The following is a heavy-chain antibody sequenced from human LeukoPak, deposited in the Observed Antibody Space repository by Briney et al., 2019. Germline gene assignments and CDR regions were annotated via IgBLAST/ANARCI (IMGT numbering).Heavy chain of an antibody. D-gene: IGHD3-22*01. CDR3: AKDVGGVQDYYYDSSGYG. CDR2: ISGSGGST. V-gene: IGHV3-23*01. Sequence: GGSLRLSCAASGFTFSSYAMSWVRQTPGKGLEWVSAISGSGGSTYYADSVKGRFTISRDNSKNTLYLQMNSLRAEDTAVYYCAKDVGGVQDYYYDSSGYGWGQGTLVTVSS. CDR1: GFTFSSYA. J-gene: IGHJ4*02.